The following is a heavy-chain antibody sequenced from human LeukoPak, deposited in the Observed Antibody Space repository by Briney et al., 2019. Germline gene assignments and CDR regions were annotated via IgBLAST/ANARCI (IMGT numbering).Heavy chain of an antibody. CDR2: ITGGGGRT. J-gene: IGHJ4*02. D-gene: IGHD3-22*01. CDR3: AKLSGYPGAY. V-gene: IGHV3-23*01. Sequence: GGSLRLSCAASGFTLSSYDMSWVRQAPGKGVEWGSDITGGGGRTYYADSGKGRLTISRDNSKNTLYLQMNSLRAEDAAVYFCAKLSGYPGAYWGQGTLVTVSS. CDR1: GFTLSSYD.